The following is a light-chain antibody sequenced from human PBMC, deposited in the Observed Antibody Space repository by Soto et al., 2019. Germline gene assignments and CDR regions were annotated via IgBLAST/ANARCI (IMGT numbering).Light chain of an antibody. CDR3: ASYTTSSTYV. CDR1: SCDVGGYSY. CDR2: DVS. Sequence: QSALTQPASVSGSPGQSIAISCTGTSCDVGGYSYVSWYQQQPGKAPKLVISDVSNRPSGVSDRLSGSKSGNTASLSTSGLQTEDEADYYCASYTTSSTYVFGTGTKLTVL. V-gene: IGLV2-14*01. J-gene: IGLJ1*01.